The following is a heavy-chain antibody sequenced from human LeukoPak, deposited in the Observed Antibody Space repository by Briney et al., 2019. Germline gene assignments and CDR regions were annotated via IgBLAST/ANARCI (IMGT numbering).Heavy chain of an antibody. CDR2: FGGSGGSI. CDR3: AKSDCGGDCHLLDY. Sequence: PGGSLRLSCAACGFTFSTYAMSWVRQAPGKGLEWVSHFGGSGGSIYYADSVKGRFTISRDNSKNTLYLQMNSLRAEDTAVYYCAKSDCGGDCHLLDYWGQGTLVTVSS. D-gene: IGHD2-21*02. J-gene: IGHJ4*02. CDR1: GFTFSTYA. V-gene: IGHV3-23*01.